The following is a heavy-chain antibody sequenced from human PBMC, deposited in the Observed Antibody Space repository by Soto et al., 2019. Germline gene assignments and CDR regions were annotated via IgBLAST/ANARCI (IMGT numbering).Heavy chain of an antibody. CDR2: ISNCDYTT. V-gene: IGHV3-11*01. Sequence: QVHLVASGGGLVKPGGSLRLSCVASGITLSDNYMTWIRQAPGKGLEWLSYISNCDYTTYYADSVKGRFTISRDNAKNSLYLQLNGLRVEDTAVYYCASGKWSLDYWGQGILVTVSS. CDR1: GITLSDNY. D-gene: IGHD2-8*01. CDR3: ASGKWSLDY. J-gene: IGHJ4*02.